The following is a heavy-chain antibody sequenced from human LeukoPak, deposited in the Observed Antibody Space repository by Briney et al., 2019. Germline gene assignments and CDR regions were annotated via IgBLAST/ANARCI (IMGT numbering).Heavy chain of an antibody. CDR3: TRDRGTYNWFDP. J-gene: IGHJ5*02. D-gene: IGHD2-15*01. CDR1: GFTFSGSA. Sequence: GGSLRLSCVASGFTFSGSAVHWVRQSSGKGLEWVGHIDKKDNLYATAYAESVKSRFTIYRDDSKDTAFLHMDSLKTEDTALYYCTRDRGTYNWFDPWGQGTLVTVSS. CDR2: IDKKDNLYAT. V-gene: IGHV3-73*01.